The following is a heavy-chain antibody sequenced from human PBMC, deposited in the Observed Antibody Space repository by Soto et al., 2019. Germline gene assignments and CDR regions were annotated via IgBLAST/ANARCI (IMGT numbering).Heavy chain of an antibody. CDR1: GFTFSSYG. CDR2: ISYDGSNK. CDR3: AKAMEPAAGAPDDFDI. J-gene: IGHJ3*02. Sequence: QVQLVESGGGVVQPGSSLRLSCAASGFTFSSYGMHWVRQAPGKGLEWVAVISYDGSNKYYADSVKGRFTISRDNSKNTLYLQMNSLRAEDTAVYYCAKAMEPAAGAPDDFDIWGQGTMVTVSS. V-gene: IGHV3-30*18. D-gene: IGHD2-2*01.